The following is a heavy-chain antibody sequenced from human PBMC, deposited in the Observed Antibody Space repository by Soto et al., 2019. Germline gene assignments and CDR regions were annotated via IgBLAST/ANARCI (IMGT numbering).Heavy chain of an antibody. CDR2: IFFSGNT. V-gene: IGHV4-31*03. D-gene: IGHD4-17*01. CDR3: ARDNYGGMLDP. CDR1: GGSILNVGHY. J-gene: IGHJ5*02. Sequence: TLSLTCTVSGGSILNVGHYWTWIRQPPGKGLEWIGKIFFSGNTHYNTALKSRLSFSVDRAKNQFSLNLTSVTAADTAIYYCARDNYGGMLDPWGQGTLVTVSS.